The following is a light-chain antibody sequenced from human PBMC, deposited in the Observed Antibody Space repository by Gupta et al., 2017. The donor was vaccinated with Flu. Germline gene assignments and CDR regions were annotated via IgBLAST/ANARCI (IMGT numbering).Light chain of an antibody. CDR3: QSYDSSLSGYYV. CDR1: SPNIGAGYG. V-gene: IGLV1-40*01. Sequence: QSVLTQPPSVSGAPGQRVTISCTGSSPNIGAGYGVHWYQQLPGTAPKLLIYSNSNRPSGVPDRFSGSKSGTSASLAITGLQAEDEADYYCQSYDSSLSGYYVFGTGTKVTVL. CDR2: SNS. J-gene: IGLJ1*01.